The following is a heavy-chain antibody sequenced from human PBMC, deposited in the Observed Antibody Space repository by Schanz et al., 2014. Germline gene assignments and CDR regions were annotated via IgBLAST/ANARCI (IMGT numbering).Heavy chain of an antibody. CDR3: AREVDDRRGDGSGYCVGDCMDV. Sequence: EVQLLESGGGLVQPGGSLRLSCAASGFTFNSYAMTWVRQAPGKGLEWVSSMSSSSSYIYYADSVKGRFTISRDNAKNSLYLQMNSLRAEDTAVYYCAREVDDRRGDGSGYCVGDCMDVWGQGTTVTVSS. CDR2: MSSSSSYI. J-gene: IGHJ6*02. V-gene: IGHV3-21*04. D-gene: IGHD3-10*01. CDR1: GFTFNSYA.